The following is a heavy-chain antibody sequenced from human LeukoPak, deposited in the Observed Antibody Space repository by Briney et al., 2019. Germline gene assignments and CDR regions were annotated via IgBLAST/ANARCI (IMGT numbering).Heavy chain of an antibody. CDR3: ARGVPAAVTNYFDY. CDR1: GGSISSGGYS. Sequence: SETLSLTCAVSGGSISSGGYSWSWIRQPPGKGLEWIGYIYDSGSKYYNPSLKSRVTISVDKSKNQFSLNLCSVTAADTAVYYCARGVPAAVTNYFDYWGQGTLVTVSS. V-gene: IGHV4-30-2*01. CDR2: IYDSGSK. J-gene: IGHJ4*02. D-gene: IGHD2-2*01.